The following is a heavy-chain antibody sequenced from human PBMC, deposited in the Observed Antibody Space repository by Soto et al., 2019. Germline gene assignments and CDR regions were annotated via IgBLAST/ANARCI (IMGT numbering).Heavy chain of an antibody. V-gene: IGHV3-23*01. J-gene: IGHJ4*02. CDR2: TSSSGGAT. CDR1: GFTFSDYA. Sequence: EVHLLESVGGLVQPGGCLRLSCAASGFTFSDYAMTWVRQGPGKGLEWISSTSSSGGATYYADSVKDRFTISRDNSKNPVYLQMNSLKAEDTAVYYCTKGPSRAYSGSSRYSDSWGQGALVTVSS. D-gene: IGHD6-6*01. CDR3: TKGPSRAYSGSSRYSDS.